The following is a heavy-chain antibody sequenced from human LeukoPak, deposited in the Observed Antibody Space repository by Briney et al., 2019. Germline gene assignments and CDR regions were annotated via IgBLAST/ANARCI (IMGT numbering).Heavy chain of an antibody. CDR2: IVVGSGNT. J-gene: IGHJ5*02. D-gene: IGHD2-15*01. Sequence: GTSVKVSCKASGFTFTSSAMQWVRQARGQRLEWIGWIVVGSGNTNYAQKFQERVTITRDMSTSTAYMELSSLRSEDTAVYYCAADLRSGQSPLDPWGQGTLVTVSS. CDR3: AADLRSGQSPLDP. CDR1: GFTFTSSA. V-gene: IGHV1-58*02.